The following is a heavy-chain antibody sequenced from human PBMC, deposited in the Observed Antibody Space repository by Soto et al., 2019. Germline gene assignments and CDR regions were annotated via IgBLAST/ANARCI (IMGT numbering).Heavy chain of an antibody. CDR3: AKGGRYSSGWYMGY. D-gene: IGHD6-19*01. CDR2: ISWNSGSI. J-gene: IGHJ4*02. V-gene: IGHV3-9*01. CDR1: GFTFDDYA. Sequence: GGSLRLSCAASGFTFDDYAMHWVRQAPGKGLEWVSGISWNSGSIGYADSVKGRFTISRDNAKNSLYLQMNSLRAEDTALYYCAKGGRYSSGWYMGYWGQGTLVTVSS.